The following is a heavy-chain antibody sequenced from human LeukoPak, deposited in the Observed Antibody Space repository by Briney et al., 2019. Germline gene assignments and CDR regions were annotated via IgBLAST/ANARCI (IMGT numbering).Heavy chain of an antibody. CDR2: ISAYNGNT. J-gene: IGHJ4*02. V-gene: IGHV1-18*01. D-gene: IGHD3-10*01. Sequence: GASVKVSCKASGYIFTSYGISWVRQAPGQGLEWMGWISAYNGNTNYAQKLQGRVTMTTDTSTSTAYMELRSLRSDDTAVYYCARGAYYYGSGSSPFDYWGQGTLVTVSS. CDR3: ARGAYYYGSGSSPFDY. CDR1: GYIFTSYG.